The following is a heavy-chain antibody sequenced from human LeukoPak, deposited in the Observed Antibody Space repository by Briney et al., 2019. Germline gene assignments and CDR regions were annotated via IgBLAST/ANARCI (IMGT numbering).Heavy chain of an antibody. CDR1: GFTFSSYW. V-gene: IGHV3-74*01. CDR3: ASGYANYNNWFDP. J-gene: IGHJ5*02. CDR2: INSDGSST. Sequence: GGSLRLSCAASGFTFSSYWMHWVRQAPGKGLVWVSRINSDGSSTSYADSVKGRFTISRDNAKNTLYLQMNSLRAEDTAVYYCASGYANYNNWFDPWGQGTQVTVSS. D-gene: IGHD5-24*01.